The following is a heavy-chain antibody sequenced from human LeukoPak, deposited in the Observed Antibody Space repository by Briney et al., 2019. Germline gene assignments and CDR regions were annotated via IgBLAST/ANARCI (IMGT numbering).Heavy chain of an antibody. V-gene: IGHV1-18*01. D-gene: IGHD4-23*01. J-gene: IGHJ4*02. CDR1: GYSFTNSG. CDR2: ISPYNYNT. Sequence: ASVKVSCKASGYSFTNSGISWVRQAPGQGLEWMGWISPYNYNTHYAQSLQGRVTMTTDTSATTAYMELRSLRSDDTAVYYCATSAYGGNSGYAYWGQGTLVTVSS. CDR3: ATSAYGGNSGYAY.